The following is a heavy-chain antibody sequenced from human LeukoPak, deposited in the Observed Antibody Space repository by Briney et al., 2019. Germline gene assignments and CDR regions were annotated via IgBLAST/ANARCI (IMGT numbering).Heavy chain of an antibody. V-gene: IGHV3-21*01. CDR1: GFTFSSYS. CDR2: ISSSSSYI. D-gene: IGHD6-6*01. Sequence: GGSLRLSCAASGFTFSSYSMNWVRQAPGKGLEGVSSISSSSSYIYYADSVKGRFTISRDNAKNSLYLQMNSLRAEDTAVYYCARITSSSDYFDYWGQGTLVTVSS. J-gene: IGHJ4*02. CDR3: ARITSSSDYFDY.